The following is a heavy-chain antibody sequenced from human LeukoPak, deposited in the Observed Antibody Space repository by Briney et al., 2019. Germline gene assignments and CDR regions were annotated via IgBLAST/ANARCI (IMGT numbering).Heavy chain of an antibody. CDR3: AAGQRYAFDY. Sequence: GGSLRLSCATSGFSFTDYPMNWVRQAPGKGLEWISNIRTTAEGAKYAYYADSVKGRVTISRDDGKNTLYLHMNSLRDDDTAVYHCAAGQRYAFDYWGQGILVTVSS. D-gene: IGHD3-9*01. CDR2: IRTTAEGAKYA. J-gene: IGHJ4*02. V-gene: IGHV3-48*02. CDR1: GFSFTDYP.